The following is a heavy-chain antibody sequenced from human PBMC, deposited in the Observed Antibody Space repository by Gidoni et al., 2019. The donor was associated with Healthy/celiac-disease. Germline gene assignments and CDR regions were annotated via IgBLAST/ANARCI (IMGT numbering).Heavy chain of an antibody. CDR1: GGSISSGCYY. V-gene: IGHV4-31*03. D-gene: IGHD2-2*01. CDR3: ARDTTWAYGMDV. CDR2: IYYSGST. Sequence: QVQLQESCPGLVKPSQTLSLTCTVSGGSISSGCYYWSWIRQHPGKGLEWIGYIYYSGSTYYNPSLKSRVTISVDTSKNQFSLKLSSVTAADTAVYYCARDTTWAYGMDVWGQGTTVTVSS. J-gene: IGHJ6*02.